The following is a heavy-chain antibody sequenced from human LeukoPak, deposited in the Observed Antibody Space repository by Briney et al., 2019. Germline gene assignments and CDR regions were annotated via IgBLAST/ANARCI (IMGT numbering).Heavy chain of an antibody. J-gene: IGHJ3*02. D-gene: IGHD2-15*01. CDR2: ISYDGSNK. CDR3: ARERYCSGGSCYVPDAFDI. V-gene: IGHV3-30*03. Sequence: PGRSLRLSCAASGFTFSSYGMHWVRQAPGKGLEWVAVISYDGSNKYYADSVKGRFTISRDNAKNTLYLQMNSLRAEDTAVYYCARERYCSGGSCYVPDAFDIWGQGTMVTVSS. CDR1: GFTFSSYG.